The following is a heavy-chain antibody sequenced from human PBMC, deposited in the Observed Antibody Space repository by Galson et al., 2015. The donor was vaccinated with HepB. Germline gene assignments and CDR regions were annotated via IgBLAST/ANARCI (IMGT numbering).Heavy chain of an antibody. CDR2: IYYSGST. CDR1: GGSISSSNYY. CDR3: ARRIIAAGNYYFDY. D-gene: IGHD6-13*01. V-gene: IGHV4-39*01. J-gene: IGHJ4*02. Sequence: SETLSLTCTVPGGSISSSNYYWGWIRQPPGKGLEWIGSIYYSGSTYYNPSLKSRVTISVDTSKNQFSLKLSSVTAADTAVYYCARRIIAAGNYYFDYWGQGTLVTVSS.